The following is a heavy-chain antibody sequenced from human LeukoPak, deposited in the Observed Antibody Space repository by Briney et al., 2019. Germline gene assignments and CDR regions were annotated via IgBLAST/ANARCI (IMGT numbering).Heavy chain of an antibody. V-gene: IGHV1-2*02. Sequence: GASVKVSRKTPGYTFTEYYIHWVRQAPGQGLEWMGWINPNSGGSNSAQKFRGRVTMTRDTSITTAYMELSRLASDDTAVYYCAAWAAVGRFFDYWGQGTLVTVSS. CDR3: AAWAAVGRFFDY. D-gene: IGHD6-13*01. CDR2: INPNSGGS. CDR1: GYTFTEYY. J-gene: IGHJ4*02.